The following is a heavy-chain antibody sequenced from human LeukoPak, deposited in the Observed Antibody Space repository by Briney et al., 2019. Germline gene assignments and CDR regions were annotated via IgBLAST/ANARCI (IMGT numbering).Heavy chain of an antibody. Sequence: SETLSLTCPVSGGSISSYYWSWIRPPPGKGLEGIGYIYYSGSTNYNPSLKSRVTISVDTSKNQFSLRLSSVTAADTAVYYCARLSCDYASGSYTLYYFDYWGQGTLVTVSS. CDR1: GGSISSYY. CDR3: ARLSCDYASGSYTLYYFDY. CDR2: IYYSGST. D-gene: IGHD3-16*01. J-gene: IGHJ4*02. V-gene: IGHV4-59*01.